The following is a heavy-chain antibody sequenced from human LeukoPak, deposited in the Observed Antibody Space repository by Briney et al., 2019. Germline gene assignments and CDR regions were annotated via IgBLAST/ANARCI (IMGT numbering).Heavy chain of an antibody. D-gene: IGHD3-9*01. CDR3: ATSDTLTGYYMGVMFY. J-gene: IGHJ4*02. Sequence: GGSLRLSCTASGFTFSNYAMSWGRQAPGKGLEWVSAITGSGSSTYYADSVKGRFTISRDNFKNTLYLQMNSLRAEDTAVYYCATSDTLTGYYMGVMFYWGQGTLVSVSS. V-gene: IGHV3-23*01. CDR1: GFTFSNYA. CDR2: ITGSGSST.